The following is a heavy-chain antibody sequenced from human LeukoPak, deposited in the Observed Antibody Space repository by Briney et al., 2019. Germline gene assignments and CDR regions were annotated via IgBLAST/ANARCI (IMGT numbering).Heavy chain of an antibody. J-gene: IGHJ4*02. CDR2: INHSGST. D-gene: IGHD3-22*01. Sequence: SETLSLTCAVYGGSFSGYYWSWIRQPPGKGLEWIGEINHSGSTNYNPSLKSRVTISVDTFKNQFSLKLSSVTAADTAVYYCARARYYYDSSGYHTPFDYWGQGTLVTVSS. CDR3: ARARYYYDSSGYHTPFDY. V-gene: IGHV4-34*01. CDR1: GGSFSGYY.